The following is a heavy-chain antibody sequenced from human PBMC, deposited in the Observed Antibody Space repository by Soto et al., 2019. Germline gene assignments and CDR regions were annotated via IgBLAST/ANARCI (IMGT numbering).Heavy chain of an antibody. Sequence: QVQLVQSGAEVKKPGASVKVSCKASGYSFTSYDINWVRQVTGQGLEWMGWVNPKSGNRDYAEKFQGRVTITRDTATSTAYMELNSLTTDDTAVYYCATEVRGTSRPFHYWGQGTLVTVSS. V-gene: IGHV1-8*01. CDR2: VNPKSGNR. J-gene: IGHJ4*02. CDR1: GYSFTSYD. CDR3: ATEVRGTSRPFHY. D-gene: IGHD2-2*01.